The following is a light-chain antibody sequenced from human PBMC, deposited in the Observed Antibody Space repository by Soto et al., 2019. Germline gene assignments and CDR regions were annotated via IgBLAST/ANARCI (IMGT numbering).Light chain of an antibody. J-gene: IGKJ1*01. V-gene: IGKV2-30*01. CDR2: KVS. CDR3: MQAIDIPWT. Sequence: DVLMTQSPLSLPVTLGQPASISCRSSQSLVYSDGNTYLNWFQQRPGQSPRRLIYKVSNRDSGVPDRFSGSGSGTDFTLKISRVEADDVGIYYCMQAIDIPWTFGQGTKVDIK. CDR1: QSLVYSDGNTY.